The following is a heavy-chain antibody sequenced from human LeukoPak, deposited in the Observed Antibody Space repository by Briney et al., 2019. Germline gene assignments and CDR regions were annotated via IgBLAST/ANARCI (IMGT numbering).Heavy chain of an antibody. CDR3: ARESGRKSRPFDY. D-gene: IGHD6-25*01. V-gene: IGHV3-7*01. J-gene: IGHJ4*02. CDR2: IKQDGSEK. CDR1: GFTFSSYR. Sequence: GGSLRLSCAASGFTFSSYRMSWVRQAPGKGLEWVANIKQDGSEKYYVDSVKGRFTISRDNAKNSLYLQMNSLRAEDTAVYYCARESGRKSRPFDYWGQGTLVTVSS.